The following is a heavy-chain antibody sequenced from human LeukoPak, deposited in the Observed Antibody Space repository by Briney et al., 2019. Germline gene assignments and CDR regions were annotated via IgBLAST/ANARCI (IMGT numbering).Heavy chain of an antibody. CDR2: ISGSGGST. Sequence: GGSLRLSCAASGFTFSSYAMSWVRQAPGKGLEWVSAISGSGGSTNYADSVKGRFTISRDNSKNTLYLQMNSLRAEDTAVYYCAKDRTYYDSSGLFDYWGQGTLVTVSS. J-gene: IGHJ4*02. D-gene: IGHD3-22*01. CDR1: GFTFSSYA. V-gene: IGHV3-23*01. CDR3: AKDRTYYDSSGLFDY.